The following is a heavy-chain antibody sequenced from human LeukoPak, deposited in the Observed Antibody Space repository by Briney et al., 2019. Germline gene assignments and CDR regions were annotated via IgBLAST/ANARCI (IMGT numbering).Heavy chain of an antibody. J-gene: IGHJ4*02. CDR3: AKDTYYYYDSSGSLDY. Sequence: GGSLRLSCAASGFTFSRYAMHWVRQAPGKGLEWVAVISYDGSNKYYADSVKGRFTISRDNSKNTLYLQMNSLRAEDTAVYYCAKDTYYYYDSSGSLDYWGQGTLVTVSS. CDR2: ISYDGSNK. V-gene: IGHV3-30-3*01. CDR1: GFTFSRYA. D-gene: IGHD3-22*01.